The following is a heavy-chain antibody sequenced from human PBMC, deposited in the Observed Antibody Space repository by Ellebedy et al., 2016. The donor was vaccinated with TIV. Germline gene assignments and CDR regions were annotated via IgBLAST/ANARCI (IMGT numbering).Heavy chain of an antibody. Sequence: MPGGSLRLSCTVSGGSISSYYWSWIRQPPGKGLEWIGYIYYSGSTNYNPSLKSRVTISVDTSKNQFSLKLSSVTAEDTAVYYCARDRGNAFDYWGQGTLVTVSS. V-gene: IGHV4-59*12. J-gene: IGHJ4*02. CDR2: IYYSGST. D-gene: IGHD4-23*01. CDR1: GGSISSYY. CDR3: ARDRGNAFDY.